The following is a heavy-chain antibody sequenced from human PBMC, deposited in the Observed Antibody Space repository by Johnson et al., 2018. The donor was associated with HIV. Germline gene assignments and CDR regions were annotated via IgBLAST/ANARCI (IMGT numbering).Heavy chain of an antibody. CDR1: GFTFSSYW. CDR2: IKQDGSEK. D-gene: IGHD2-15*01. Sequence: VQLLESGGGLVQPGGSLRLSCAASGFTFSSYWMTWVRQAPGKGLEWVANIKQDGSEKYYVDSVKGRFTISRDNAKSSLYLQMNSLRAEDTAVYYCARLQSGVADDAFDIWDQGTTVTVSS. V-gene: IGHV3-7*05. CDR3: ARLQSGVADDAFDI. J-gene: IGHJ3*02.